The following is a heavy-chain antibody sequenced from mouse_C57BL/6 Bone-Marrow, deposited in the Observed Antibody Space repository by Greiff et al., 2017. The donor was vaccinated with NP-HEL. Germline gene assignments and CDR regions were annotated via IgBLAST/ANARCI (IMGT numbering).Heavy chain of an antibody. CDR1: GISITTGNYR. CDR3: AREKELRLHGPSYYFDY. D-gene: IGHD3-2*02. Sequence: EVQLQQSGPGLVKPSQTVFLTCTVTGISITTGNYRWSWIRQFPGNKLEWIGYIYYSGTITYNPSLTSRTTITRDTPKNQFFLEMNSLTAEDTATYYCAREKELRLHGPSYYFDYWGQGTTLTVSS. J-gene: IGHJ2*01. V-gene: IGHV3-5*01. CDR2: IYYSGTI.